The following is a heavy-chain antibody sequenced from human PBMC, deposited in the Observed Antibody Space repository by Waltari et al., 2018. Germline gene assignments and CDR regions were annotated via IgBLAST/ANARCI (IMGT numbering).Heavy chain of an antibody. CDR1: GFTFSSYA. CDR3: ANSEGHMVTPGY. V-gene: IGHV3-23*01. Sequence: EVQLLESGGGLVQPGGSLRLSCAASGFTFSSYAMSWVRQAPGKGLEWVSAISSSGGSTYYADSVKGRFTISRDNSKNTLYLQMNSLRAEDTAVYYCANSEGHMVTPGYWGQGTLVTVSS. J-gene: IGHJ4*02. CDR2: ISSSGGST. D-gene: IGHD3-10*01.